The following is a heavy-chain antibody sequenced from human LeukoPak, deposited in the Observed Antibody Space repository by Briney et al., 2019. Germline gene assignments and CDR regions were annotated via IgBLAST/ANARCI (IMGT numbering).Heavy chain of an antibody. CDR2: IYYSGST. D-gene: IGHD4-17*01. V-gene: IGHV4-39*01. J-gene: IGHJ5*02. Sequence: SETLSLTCTVSGGSISSGSYYWGWIRQPPGKGLEWIGSIYYSGSTYYNPSLKSRVTISVDTSKNQFSLKLSSVTAADTAVYYCAISSLRTYNWFDPWGQGTLVTVSS. CDR3: AISSLRTYNWFDP. CDR1: GGSISSGSYY.